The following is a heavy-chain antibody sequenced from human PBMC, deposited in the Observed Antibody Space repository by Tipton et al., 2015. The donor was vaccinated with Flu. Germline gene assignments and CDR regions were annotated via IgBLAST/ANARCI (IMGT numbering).Heavy chain of an antibody. CDR3: ATATTAAIDY. CDR1: GGSVSSGSYY. Sequence: TLSLTCTVSGGSVSSGSYYWSWIRQPPGKGLEWIGYIYYSGSTNYNPSLKSRVTISVDTSKNQFSLKLSSVTAADTAVYYCATATTAAIDYWGQGTLVTVSS. V-gene: IGHV4-61*01. D-gene: IGHD2-2*01. J-gene: IGHJ4*02. CDR2: IYYSGST.